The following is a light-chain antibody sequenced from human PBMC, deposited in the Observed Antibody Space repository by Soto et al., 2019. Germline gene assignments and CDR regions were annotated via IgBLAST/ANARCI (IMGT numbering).Light chain of an antibody. CDR1: GGYDY. J-gene: IGLJ1*01. CDR2: FVT. CDR3: RSYSPNNTLDV. V-gene: IGLV2-14*03. Sequence: QSALTQPASVSGSPGQSITISCTGTGGYDYVSWYQQHPGKPPNILLYFVTARPSVVSDRFSGTASANTASLTTSRLHAEEAADYYCRSYSPNNTLDVFGGGTKLTVL.